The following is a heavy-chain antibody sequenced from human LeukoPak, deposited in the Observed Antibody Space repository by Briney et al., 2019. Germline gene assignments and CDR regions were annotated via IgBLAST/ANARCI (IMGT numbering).Heavy chain of an antibody. CDR3: AKDLEEYGSGSYSPYYFDY. Sequence: GWSLRLSCAASGFTFSSYAMSWVRQAPGKGREGVSAISGSGGSTYYADSVKGRFTISRDNSKNTLYLQMNSLRAEDRAVYYGAKDLEEYGSGSYSPYYFDYWGQGTLVTVSS. J-gene: IGHJ4*02. CDR2: ISGSGGST. CDR1: GFTFSSYA. V-gene: IGHV3-23*01. D-gene: IGHD3-10*01.